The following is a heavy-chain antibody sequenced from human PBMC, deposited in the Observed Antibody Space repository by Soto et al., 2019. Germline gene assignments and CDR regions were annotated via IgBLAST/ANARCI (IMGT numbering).Heavy chain of an antibody. Sequence: QLQLQESGPGLVKPSETLSLTCTVSGDSITSSSYYWDWMRQPPGKGLEWIGSIYYSGSTYYNPSLKSRVTISVDTSKNQFSLKLSSVTAADTAVYYCARLTSEWWLRNTDTPWGQGTLVTVSS. V-gene: IGHV4-39*01. CDR2: IYYSGST. CDR1: GDSITSSSYY. CDR3: ARLTSEWWLRNTDTP. J-gene: IGHJ5*02. D-gene: IGHD5-12*01.